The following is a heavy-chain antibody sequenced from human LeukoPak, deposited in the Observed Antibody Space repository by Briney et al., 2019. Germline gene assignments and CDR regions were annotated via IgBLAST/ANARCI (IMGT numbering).Heavy chain of an antibody. CDR2: ISSSGSTI. CDR3: ARVWRRGQQLVPNWFDP. V-gene: IGHV3-48*03. CDR1: GFTFSSYE. J-gene: IGHJ5*02. Sequence: GGSLRLSCAASGFTFSSYEMNWVRQAPGKGLEWVSYISSSGSTIYYANSVKGRFTISRDNAKNSLYLQMNSLRAEDTAVYCCARVWRRGQQLVPNWFDPWGQGTLVTVSS. D-gene: IGHD6-13*01.